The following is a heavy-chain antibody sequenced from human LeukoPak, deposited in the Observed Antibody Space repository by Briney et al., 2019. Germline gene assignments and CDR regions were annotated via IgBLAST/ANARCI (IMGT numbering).Heavy chain of an antibody. CDR3: ARGFFYGGYAPSWFDP. J-gene: IGHJ5*02. D-gene: IGHD4-17*01. Sequence: GGSLRLSCAASGSTFSSYEMNWVRQAPGKGLEWVSYISSSGSTIYYADSVKGRFTISRDNAKNSLYLQMNSLRAEDTAVYYCARGFFYGGYAPSWFDPWGQGTLVTVSS. CDR1: GSTFSSYE. CDR2: ISSSGSTI. V-gene: IGHV3-48*03.